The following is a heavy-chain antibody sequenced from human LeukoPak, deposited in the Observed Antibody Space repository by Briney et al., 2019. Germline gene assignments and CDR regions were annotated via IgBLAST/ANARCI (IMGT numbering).Heavy chain of an antibody. V-gene: IGHV4-31*03. CDR3: ARVTDLWYDAFDI. J-gene: IGHJ3*02. CDR1: GGSISSGGYY. D-gene: IGHD2-21*01. Sequence: PSQTLSLTCTVSGGSISSGGYYWSWIRQHPGKGLEWIGYIYYSGSTYYNPSLKSRVTISVDTSKNQFSLKLSSVTAADTAVYYCARVTDLWYDAFDIWGQGTMVTVSS. CDR2: IYYSGST.